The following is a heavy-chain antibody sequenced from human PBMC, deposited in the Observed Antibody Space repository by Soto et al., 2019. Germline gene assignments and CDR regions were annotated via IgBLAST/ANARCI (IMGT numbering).Heavy chain of an antibody. J-gene: IGHJ4*02. Sequence: PSETLSLTCTVSGGSISSSSYYWGWIRQPPGKGLEWIGSIYYSGSTYYNPSLKSRVTISVDTSKNQFSLKLSSVTAADTAVYYCARLVVVPAANIQEFDYWGQGTLVTVSS. V-gene: IGHV4-39*01. CDR3: ARLVVVPAANIQEFDY. D-gene: IGHD2-2*01. CDR2: IYYSGST. CDR1: GGSISSSSYY.